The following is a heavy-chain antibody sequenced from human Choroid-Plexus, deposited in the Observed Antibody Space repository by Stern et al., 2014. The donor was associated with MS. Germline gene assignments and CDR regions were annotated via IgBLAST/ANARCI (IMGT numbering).Heavy chain of an antibody. CDR1: GFTLGSCA. D-gene: IGHD2/OR15-2a*01. Sequence: AHLVDSGGGVVQPGRPLRLSCVASGFTLGSCAMHWVRQAPGKGLAWVAGVSYDGSNKYYADSVKGRFTISRDNSQNTLYMQMSSLRPEDTAVYYCAKDRQYLTYFFDHWGQGSLVTVSS. V-gene: IGHV3-30*18. CDR2: VSYDGSNK. CDR3: AKDRQYLTYFFDH. J-gene: IGHJ5*02.